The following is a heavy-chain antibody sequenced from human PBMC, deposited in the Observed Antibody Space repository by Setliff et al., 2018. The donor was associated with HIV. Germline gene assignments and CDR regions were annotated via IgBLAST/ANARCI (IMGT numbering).Heavy chain of an antibody. D-gene: IGHD4-17*01. J-gene: IGHJ5*02. CDR1: GGAFSSYA. CDR3: ARALYGDYGGDLNWLDP. V-gene: IGHV7-4-1*02. Sequence: ASVKVSCRASGGAFSSYAISWVRQAPGQGLEWMGWINTNSGSPTSAQAFTGRFLFSVDTVGATACRQINNLKTEDTAVYYCARALYGDYGGDLNWLDPWGQGTRVTVSS. CDR2: INTNSGSP.